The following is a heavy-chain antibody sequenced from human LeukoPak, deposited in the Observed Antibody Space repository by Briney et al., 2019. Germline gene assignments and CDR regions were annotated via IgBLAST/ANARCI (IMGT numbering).Heavy chain of an antibody. Sequence: GESLKISCKGSGYSFTSYWIGWVRQMPGKGLEWMGIIYPGDSDTRYSPSFQGQVTISAGKSISTAYLQWSSLKAPDTAMYYCASSSTMDGTYYYYMDVWGKGTTVTVSS. J-gene: IGHJ6*03. D-gene: IGHD1-1*01. CDR3: ASSSTMDGTYYYYMDV. V-gene: IGHV5-51*01. CDR2: IYPGDSDT. CDR1: GYSFTSYW.